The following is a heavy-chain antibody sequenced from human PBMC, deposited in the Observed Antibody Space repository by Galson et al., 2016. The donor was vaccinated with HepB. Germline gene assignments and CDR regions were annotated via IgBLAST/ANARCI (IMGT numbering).Heavy chain of an antibody. J-gene: IGHJ4*02. V-gene: IGHV6-1*01. Sequence: CAISGYRVSSNSATWNWIRQSPSRGLEWLGRTSYRTKRYNEYAVSDKSRITINPDTTDNQYSLHLNSVTLEDTAVDYCASGYSGYDYWGQGTLVTVSS. CDR2: TSYRTKRYN. CDR1: GYRVSSNSAT. CDR3: ASGYSGYDY. D-gene: IGHD5-12*01.